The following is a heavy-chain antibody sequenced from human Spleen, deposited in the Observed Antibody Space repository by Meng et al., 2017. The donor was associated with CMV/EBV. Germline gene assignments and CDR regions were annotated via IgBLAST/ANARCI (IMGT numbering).Heavy chain of an antibody. J-gene: IGHJ6*02. CDR3: ARHKLELQDYYYYYGMDV. Sequence: GGSLRLSCSTSGFLFSSHSMNWVRQAPGKGLEWVSYISSSGSTIYYADSVKGRFTISRDNAKNSLYLQMNSLRAEDTAVYYCARHKLELQDYYYYYGMDVWGQGTTVTVSS. D-gene: IGHD1-7*01. CDR2: ISSSGSTI. V-gene: IGHV3-48*04. CDR1: GFLFSSHS.